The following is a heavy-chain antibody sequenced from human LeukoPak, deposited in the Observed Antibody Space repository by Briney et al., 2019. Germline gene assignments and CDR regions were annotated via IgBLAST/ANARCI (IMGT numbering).Heavy chain of an antibody. CDR1: GFTVSSNY. J-gene: IGHJ4*02. V-gene: IGHV3-53*01. CDR2: IYSGGST. CDR3: ARDSSGWYYFDY. D-gene: IGHD6-19*01. Sequence: GGSLRLSCAASGFTVSSNYMSWVRQAPGKGLEWVSVIYSGGSTYYADSVKGRFTISRDNSKNTLYLQMNSLRAEDTAVYYCARDSSGWYYFDYWGQGTLVTVSS.